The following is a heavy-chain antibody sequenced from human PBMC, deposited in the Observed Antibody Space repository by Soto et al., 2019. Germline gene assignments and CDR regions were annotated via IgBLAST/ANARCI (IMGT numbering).Heavy chain of an antibody. J-gene: IGHJ4*02. Sequence: VQLVESGGGLVQPGGSLRLSCAASGFIFSTYPMNWVRQAPGKGLEWVAVISYDGSNKYYADSVKGRFTISRDNSKNTLYLQMNSLRAEDTAVYYCAKDREYYDFWSGYPDYWGQGTLVTVSS. CDR1: GFIFSTYP. CDR2: ISYDGSNK. CDR3: AKDREYYDFWSGYPDY. V-gene: IGHV3-30*18. D-gene: IGHD3-3*01.